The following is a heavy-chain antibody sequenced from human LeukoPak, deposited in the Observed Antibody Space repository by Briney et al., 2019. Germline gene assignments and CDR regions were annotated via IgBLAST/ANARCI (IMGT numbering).Heavy chain of an antibody. J-gene: IGHJ4*02. Sequence: PGGSLRLSCAASGFTFSSYEMNWLRKAPGKGLEWVSYISSSGSTIYYADSVKGRFTISRDNAKNSLYLQMNSLRAEDTAVYYCARVHYAVVTALGHDYFDYWGQGTLVTVSS. D-gene: IGHD2-21*02. CDR3: ARVHYAVVTALGHDYFDY. CDR2: ISSSGSTI. CDR1: GFTFSSYE. V-gene: IGHV3-48*03.